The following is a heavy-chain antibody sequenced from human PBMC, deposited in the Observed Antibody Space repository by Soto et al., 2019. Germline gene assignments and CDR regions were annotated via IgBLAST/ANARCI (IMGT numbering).Heavy chain of an antibody. J-gene: IGHJ5*01. Sequence: SQTLSLTCAISGDSVSSNSATWDWIRQSQSRGLEWLGRTYYRSRWFNDYAGSVKGRITINPDTSNNQFSLQLTSLSPDDTAVYYCARLRGDSWFDFWGQGTRVTVSS. CDR1: GDSVSSNSAT. CDR2: TYYRSRWFN. CDR3: ARLRGDSWFDF. V-gene: IGHV6-1*01.